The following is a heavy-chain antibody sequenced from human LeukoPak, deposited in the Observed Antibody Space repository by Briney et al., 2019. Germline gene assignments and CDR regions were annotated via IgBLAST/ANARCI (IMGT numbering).Heavy chain of an antibody. D-gene: IGHD5-12*01. CDR1: GGSISSDY. V-gene: IGHV4-59*12. CDR3: ARRRGYGAPLTYMDV. CDR2: IYYSGST. Sequence: SQTLSLTCTVSGGSISSDYWSSIRQPPGNGLEWIGDIYYSGSTNDSPSLKSRVTISVDTSKNQFSLKLSSVTAADTAVYYCARRRGYGAPLTYMDVWGKGTTVTMSS. J-gene: IGHJ6*03.